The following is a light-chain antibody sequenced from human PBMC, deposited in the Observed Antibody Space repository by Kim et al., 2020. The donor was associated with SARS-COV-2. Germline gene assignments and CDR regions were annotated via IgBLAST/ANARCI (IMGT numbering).Light chain of an antibody. V-gene: IGKV1-5*03. CDR3: QQYNTYSRT. CDR1: QSISNW. Sequence: DIQMTQSPSTLSASAGDRVTITCRASQSISNWLAWYQQKPGKAPKLLIYKASSLESGVPSRFRGSGSGTEFTLTISSLQPDDFATYYCQQYNTYSRTFGQGTKVDIK. CDR2: KAS. J-gene: IGKJ1*01.